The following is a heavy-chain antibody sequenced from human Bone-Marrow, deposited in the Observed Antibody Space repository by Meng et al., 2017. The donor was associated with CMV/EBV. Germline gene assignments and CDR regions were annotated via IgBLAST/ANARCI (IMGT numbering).Heavy chain of an antibody. V-gene: IGHV1-69*10. CDR2: IIPILGIA. J-gene: IGHJ4*02. D-gene: IGHD2-2*01. Sequence: SVKVSCKASGGTFSSYAISWVRQAPGQGLEWMGGIIPILGIANYAQKFQGRVTITADKSTSTAYMELSSLRSEDTAVYYCARVGYCSSTSCPNAYWGQGTLVTVSS. CDR3: ARVGYCSSTSCPNAY. CDR1: GGTFSSYA.